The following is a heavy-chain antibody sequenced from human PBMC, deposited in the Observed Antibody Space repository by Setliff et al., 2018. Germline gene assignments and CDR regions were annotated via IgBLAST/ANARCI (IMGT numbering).Heavy chain of an antibody. CDR2: IYYSGST. Sequence: SETLSLTCTVSGGSISSYYWSWIRQPAGKGLEWIGSIYYSGSTYYNPSLKSRVTISVDTSKNQFSLKLSSVTAADTAVYYCARDLGHGGDSDYWGQGILVTVSS. D-gene: IGHD2-21*02. V-gene: IGHV4-4*07. CDR1: GGSISSYY. CDR3: ARDLGHGGDSDY. J-gene: IGHJ4*02.